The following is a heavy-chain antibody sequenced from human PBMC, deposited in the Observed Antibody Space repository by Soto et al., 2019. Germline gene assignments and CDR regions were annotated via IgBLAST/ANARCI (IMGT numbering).Heavy chain of an antibody. J-gene: IGHJ6*02. Sequence: QVQLVQSGAEVKKPGSSVKVSCKASGGTFSSYAISWVRQAPGQGLEWMGGIIPISDTTNYAQKFQGRVTITAAESTSTAYMELSSLRSEDKAVYYCARSQGSSTSLEIYYYYYYGMDVWCQGTTVTVSS. D-gene: IGHD2-2*01. CDR3: ARSQGSSTSLEIYYYYYYGMDV. CDR1: GGTFSSYA. V-gene: IGHV1-69*01. CDR2: IIPISDTT.